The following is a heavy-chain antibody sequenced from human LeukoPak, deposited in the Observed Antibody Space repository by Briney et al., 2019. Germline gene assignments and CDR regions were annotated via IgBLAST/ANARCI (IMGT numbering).Heavy chain of an antibody. CDR1: GFTVSSFY. J-gene: IGHJ4*02. V-gene: IGHV3-48*01. Sequence: PGGSLRLSCAASGFTVSSFYMSWVRQAPGKGLEWVSYISSSSSTIYYADSVKGRFTTSRDNAKNSLYLQMNSLRAEDTAVYYCARSSAVVVAAHLDYWGQGTLVTVSS. CDR2: ISSSSSTI. D-gene: IGHD2-15*01. CDR3: ARSSAVVVAAHLDY.